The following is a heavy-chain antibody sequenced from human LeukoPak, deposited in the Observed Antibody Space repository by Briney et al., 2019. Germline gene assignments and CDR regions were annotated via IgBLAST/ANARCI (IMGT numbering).Heavy chain of an antibody. V-gene: IGHV1-69*04. Sequence: ASVKVSCKASGGTFSSYATSWVRQAPGQGLEWMGRIIPILGIANYAQKFQGRVTITADKSTSTAYMELSSLRSEDTAVYYCASLGAVRTDCSGGSCYSSDYWGQGTLVTVSS. D-gene: IGHD2-15*01. CDR1: GGTFSSYA. CDR2: IIPILGIA. J-gene: IGHJ4*02. CDR3: ASLGAVRTDCSGGSCYSSDY.